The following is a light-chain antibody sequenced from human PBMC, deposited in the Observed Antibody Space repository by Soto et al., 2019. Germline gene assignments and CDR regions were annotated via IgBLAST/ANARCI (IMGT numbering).Light chain of an antibody. J-gene: IGKJ5*01. Sequence: EIVLTQSPGTLSLSPVERATLSCRAIERLSSVYLAWYQQRPGQPPRLLIYGASNRATGIPDRFSGSGSGTDFTLIIKRLEPEDVAIYYCQQYGGSPRITCGQGTRREIK. V-gene: IGKV3-20*01. CDR1: ERLSSVY. CDR2: GAS. CDR3: QQYGGSPRIT.